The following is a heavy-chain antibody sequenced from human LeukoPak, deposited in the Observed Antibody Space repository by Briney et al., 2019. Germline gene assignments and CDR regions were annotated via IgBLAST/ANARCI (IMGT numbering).Heavy chain of an antibody. CDR1: GLTFSTSG. V-gene: IGHV3-21*06. Sequence: GGSLRLPCTTSGLTFSTSGVNWVRQAPGKGLEWVASIGPTGFDRYHADSIKGRFTISRDNANNFLYLQMDSLRAEDTAVYYCATETNGRHYDYWGQGTLLTVSS. J-gene: IGHJ4*02. D-gene: IGHD1-14*01. CDR2: IGPTGFDR. CDR3: ATETNGRHYDY.